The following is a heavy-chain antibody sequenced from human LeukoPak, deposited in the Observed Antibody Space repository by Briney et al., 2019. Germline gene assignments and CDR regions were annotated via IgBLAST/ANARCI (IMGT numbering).Heavy chain of an antibody. V-gene: IGHV4-31*03. D-gene: IGHD3-10*01. J-gene: IGHJ3*02. CDR1: GGSISSGGYY. CDR3: ARSYGSGSYYNRNAFDI. CDR2: IYYSGST. Sequence: PSETPSLTCTVSGGSISSGGYYWSWIRQHPGKGLEWIGYIYYSGSTYYNPSLKSRVTISVDTSKNQFSLKLSSVTAADTAVYYCARSYGSGSYYNRNAFDIWGQGTMVTVSS.